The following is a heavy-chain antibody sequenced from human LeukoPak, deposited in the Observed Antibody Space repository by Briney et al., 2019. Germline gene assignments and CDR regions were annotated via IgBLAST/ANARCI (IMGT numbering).Heavy chain of an antibody. CDR1: GYSFTSYW. Sequence: GESLKISCKGSGYSFTSYWIGWVRQMPGKGLEWMGIIYPGDSDTRYSPSFQGQVTISADKSISTAYLQWSSLKASDTAMYYCARRRLRYFDAGYYYYGTDVWGQGTTVTVSS. CDR3: ARRRLRYFDAGYYYYGTDV. J-gene: IGHJ6*02. D-gene: IGHD3-9*01. CDR2: IYPGDSDT. V-gene: IGHV5-51*01.